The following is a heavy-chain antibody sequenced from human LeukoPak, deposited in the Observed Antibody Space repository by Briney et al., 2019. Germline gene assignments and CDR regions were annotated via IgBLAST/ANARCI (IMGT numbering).Heavy chain of an antibody. Sequence: GSSVKVSCKASGGTFSSYAISWVRQAPGQGLEWMGRIIPIFGTANYAQKFQGRVTITADKSTSTAYMELSSLRSEDTAAYYCARASLGYFDWFFDYWGQGTLVTVSS. CDR1: GGTFSSYA. V-gene: IGHV1-69*06. D-gene: IGHD3-9*01. CDR2: IIPIFGTA. CDR3: ARASLGYFDWFFDY. J-gene: IGHJ4*02.